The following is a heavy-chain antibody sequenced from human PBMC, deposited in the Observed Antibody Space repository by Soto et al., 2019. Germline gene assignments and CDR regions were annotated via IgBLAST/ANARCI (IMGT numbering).Heavy chain of an antibody. CDR1: GFTFSSYA. Sequence: PGGSLRLSCAASGFTFSSYAMHWVRQAPGKGLEWVAVISYDGSNKYYADSVKGRFTISRDNSKNTLYLQMNSLRAEDTAVYYCARDRIAAGYGMDVWGQGTTVTVSS. CDR3: ARDRIAAGYGMDV. CDR2: ISYDGSNK. D-gene: IGHD6-13*01. V-gene: IGHV3-30-3*01. J-gene: IGHJ6*02.